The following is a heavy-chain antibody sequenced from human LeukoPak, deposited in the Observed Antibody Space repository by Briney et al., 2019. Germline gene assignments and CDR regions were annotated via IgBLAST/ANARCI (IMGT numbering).Heavy chain of an antibody. V-gene: IGHV4-34*01. CDR2: INHSGST. Sequence: PSETLSLTCAVYGGSFSGYYWSWIRQPPGKGLEWIGEINHSGSTNYNPSLKSRVTISVDTSKNQFSLKLSSVTAADTAVYYCARDSFPNDAFDIWGQGTMVTVSS. CDR3: ARDSFPNDAFDI. CDR1: GGSFSGYY. J-gene: IGHJ3*02. D-gene: IGHD1-26*01.